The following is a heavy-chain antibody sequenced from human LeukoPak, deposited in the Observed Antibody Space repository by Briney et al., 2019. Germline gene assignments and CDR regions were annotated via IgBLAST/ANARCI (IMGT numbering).Heavy chain of an antibody. Sequence: ASVKVSCKASGYAFTSYDINWVRQATGQGLEWMGWMNPNSGNTGYAQKFQGRVTMTRNTSISTAYMGLSSLRSEDTAVYYCARETITIVLGYYYGMDVWGQGTTVTVSS. CDR3: ARETITIVLGYYYGMDV. D-gene: IGHD3-9*01. V-gene: IGHV1-8*01. J-gene: IGHJ6*02. CDR2: MNPNSGNT. CDR1: GYAFTSYD.